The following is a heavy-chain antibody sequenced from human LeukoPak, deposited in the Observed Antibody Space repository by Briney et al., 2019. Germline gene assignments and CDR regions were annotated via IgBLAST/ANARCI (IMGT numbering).Heavy chain of an antibody. D-gene: IGHD1-26*01. V-gene: IGHV3-23*01. J-gene: IGHJ4*02. CDR2: ISGSGSST. CDR1: GFTLSGYA. Sequence: PGGSLRLSCAASGFTLSGYAMSWVRQAPGKGLEWVSAISGSGSSTYYADSVRGRFTISRDNSKNTLYLQMNSLRAEDTAVYYCAKVGGELPSLGPRFDYWGQGALVTVS. CDR3: AKVGGELPSLGPRFDY.